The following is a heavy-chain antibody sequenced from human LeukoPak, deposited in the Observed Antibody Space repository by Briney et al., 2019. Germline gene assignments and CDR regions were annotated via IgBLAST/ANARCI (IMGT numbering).Heavy chain of an antibody. Sequence: GGSLRLSCAASGFTFSNYWMSWVRQAPGKGLEWVANIKQDGSEKYYVDSVKGRFTISRDNAKNSLYLQMNSLRAEDTAVYYCAAPSEYYYMDVWGKGTTVTVSS. CDR2: IKQDGSEK. V-gene: IGHV3-7*01. J-gene: IGHJ6*03. D-gene: IGHD3-10*01. CDR3: AAPSEYYYMDV. CDR1: GFTFSNYW.